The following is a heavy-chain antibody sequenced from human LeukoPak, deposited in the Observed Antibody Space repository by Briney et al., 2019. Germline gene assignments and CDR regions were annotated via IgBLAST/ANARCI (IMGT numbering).Heavy chain of an antibody. CDR2: LYYSVGT. V-gene: IGHV4-4*07. Sequence: SETLSLTCTVSGGPIFGYYWSWIRQTAGKGLEWIGRLYYSVGTDYNLSLKSRVTMSVDTSKKQLALNLSAVPAADTAVYYCATLKFYYGTGDSPCHYSDVWGKGTTVTVSS. D-gene: IGHD2-8*02. CDR3: ATLKFYYGTGDSPCHYSDV. J-gene: IGHJ6*03. CDR1: GGPIFGYY.